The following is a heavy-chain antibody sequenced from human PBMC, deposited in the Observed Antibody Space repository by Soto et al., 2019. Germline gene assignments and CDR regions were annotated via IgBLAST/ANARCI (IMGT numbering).Heavy chain of an antibody. CDR1: GGSFSGYY. V-gene: IGHV4-34*01. CDR2: INHSGST. CDR3: ARGRRSIAAAGRGWFDP. J-gene: IGHJ5*02. Sequence: ETLSLTCAVYGGSFSGYYWSWIRQPPGKGLEWIGEINHSGSTNYNPSLKSRVTISVDTSKNQFSLKLSSVTAADTAVYYCARGRRSIAAAGRGWFDPWGQGTLVTVSS. D-gene: IGHD6-13*01.